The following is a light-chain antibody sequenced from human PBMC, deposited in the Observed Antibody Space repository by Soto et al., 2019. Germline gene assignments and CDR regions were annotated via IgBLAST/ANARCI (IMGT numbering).Light chain of an antibody. CDR3: QQYYSYPQT. V-gene: IGKV3-15*01. CDR2: GAS. CDR1: QSISDT. J-gene: IGKJ1*01. Sequence: EIVMTQSPATLSVSPGGRATLSCRASQSISDTLAWYQQKPGQAPRLLIHGASTRATGFPSRFSGSGSGTDFTLTISCLQSEDFATYYCQQYYSYPQTFGQGTKVDIK.